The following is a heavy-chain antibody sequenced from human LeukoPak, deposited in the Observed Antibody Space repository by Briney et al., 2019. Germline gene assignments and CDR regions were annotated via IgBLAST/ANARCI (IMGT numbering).Heavy chain of an antibody. J-gene: IGHJ3*02. CDR3: ANLQWPANAFDI. D-gene: IGHD4-11*01. CDR1: GGSISSSSYY. CDR2: IYYRGST. Sequence: SETLSLTCTVSGGSISSSSYYWGWIRQPPGKGLEWIGSIYYRGSTYYNPSLKSRVTISVDTSKNQFSLKLSSVTAADTAVYYCANLQWPANAFDIWGQGTMVTVSS. V-gene: IGHV4-39*01.